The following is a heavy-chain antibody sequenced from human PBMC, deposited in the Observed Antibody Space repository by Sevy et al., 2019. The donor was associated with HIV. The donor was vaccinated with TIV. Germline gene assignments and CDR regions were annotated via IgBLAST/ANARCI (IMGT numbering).Heavy chain of an antibody. CDR2: MHYYGNT. J-gene: IGHJ6*02. Sequence: KQSQTLSLTCTVSGDSVSSGSYHWVWIRQPPGKGLECIGYMHYYGNTNLNPSLRSRVTMSVDTSGNQFSLKLSSVTAADTAVYYCARRRTALVAGHYYGLDVWGQGTTVTVSS. V-gene: IGHV4-61*01. CDR3: ARRRTALVAGHYYGLDV. CDR1: GDSVSSGSYH. D-gene: IGHD5-18*01.